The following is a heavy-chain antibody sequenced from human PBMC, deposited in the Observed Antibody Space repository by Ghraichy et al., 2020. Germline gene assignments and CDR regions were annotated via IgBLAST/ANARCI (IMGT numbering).Heavy chain of an antibody. D-gene: IGHD3-10*01. V-gene: IGHV3-33*01. J-gene: IGHJ5*02. CDR3: AREGLAWFGGLNWFDP. CDR1: GFTFSSHG. Sequence: GGSLRLSCAASGFTFSSHGMHWVRQAPGKGLEWVAVIWYDGGNKIYADSVKGRFTISRDNSKNTLYLQMNSLRGEDTAVYYCAREGLAWFGGLNWFDPWGQGTLVSVSS. CDR2: IWYDGGNK.